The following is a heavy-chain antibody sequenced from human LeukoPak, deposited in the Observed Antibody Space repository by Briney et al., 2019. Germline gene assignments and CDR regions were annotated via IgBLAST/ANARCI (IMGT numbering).Heavy chain of an antibody. CDR1: GFTVSSNY. V-gene: IGHV3-66*01. J-gene: IGHJ4*02. D-gene: IGHD3-10*01. CDR3: ASLAPYGSGSYGIDY. CDR2: IYSGGST. Sequence: PGGSLRLSCAASGFTVSSNYMSWVRQAPGKGLEWVSVIYSGGSTYYADSVKGRFTISRDNSKNTLYLQMNSLRAEDTAVYYCASLAPYGSGSYGIDYWGQGTLVTVSS.